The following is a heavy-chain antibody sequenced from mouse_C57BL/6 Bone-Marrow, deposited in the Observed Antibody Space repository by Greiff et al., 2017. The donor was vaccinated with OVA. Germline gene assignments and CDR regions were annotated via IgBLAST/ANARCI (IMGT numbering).Heavy chain of an antibody. CDR3: ARSDYDYFDY. V-gene: IGHV5-17*01. CDR2: ISSGSSTI. D-gene: IGHD2-4*01. J-gene: IGHJ2*01. Sequence: EVMLVESGGGLVKPGGSLKLSCAASGFTFSDYGMHWVRQAPEKGLEWVAYISSGSSTIYYADTVKGRVTISRDNAKNNLFLQMTSLRSEDTAMYYCARSDYDYFDYWGQGTTLTVSS. CDR1: GFTFSDYG.